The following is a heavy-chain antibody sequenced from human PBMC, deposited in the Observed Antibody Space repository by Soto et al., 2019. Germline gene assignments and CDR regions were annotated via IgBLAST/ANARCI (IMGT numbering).Heavy chain of an antibody. CDR1: GGSISGDS. Sequence: TSETLSLTCTVSGGSISGDSWSRIRQSPGKGLEWIGYISYSGSTNYNPSLKSRVTISVDTSKNQFSLKLSSVTAADTAVYYCARDSGRKYYDFWSGYDYGMDVWGQGTTVTVSS. D-gene: IGHD3-3*01. V-gene: IGHV4-59*01. J-gene: IGHJ6*02. CDR2: ISYSGST. CDR3: ARDSGRKYYDFWSGYDYGMDV.